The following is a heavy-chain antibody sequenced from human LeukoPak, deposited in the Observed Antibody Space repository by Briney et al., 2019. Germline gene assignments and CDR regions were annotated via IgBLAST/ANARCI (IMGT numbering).Heavy chain of an antibody. CDR2: IPYDGSNK. D-gene: IGHD3-3*01. V-gene: IGHV3-30-3*01. CDR1: GFTFSSYA. Sequence: PGGSLRLSCAASGFTFSSYAMHWVRQAPGKGLEWVAVIPYDGSNKYYADSVKGRFTISRDNSKNTLYLQMNSLRAEDTAVYYCARAAGSFSYNWFDPWGQGTLVTVSS. J-gene: IGHJ5*02. CDR3: ARAAGSFSYNWFDP.